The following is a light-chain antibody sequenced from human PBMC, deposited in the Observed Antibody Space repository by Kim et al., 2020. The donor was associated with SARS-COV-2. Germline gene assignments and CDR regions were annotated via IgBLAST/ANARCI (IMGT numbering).Light chain of an antibody. J-gene: IGLJ2*01. CDR1: SGHSSYA. CDR3: QTWGTGIHVV. V-gene: IGLV4-69*01. Sequence: SVKLTRTLSSGHSSYAIAWHQQQPEKGPRYLMKLNSDGSHSKGDGIPDRFSGSSSGAERYLTISSLQSEDEADYYCQTWGTGIHVVFGGGTQLTVL. CDR2: LNSDGSH.